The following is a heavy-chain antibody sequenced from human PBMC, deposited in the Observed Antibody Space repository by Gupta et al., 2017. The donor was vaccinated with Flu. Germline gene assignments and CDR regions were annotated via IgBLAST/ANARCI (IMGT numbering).Heavy chain of an antibody. J-gene: IGHJ4*02. D-gene: IGHD2-15*01. Sequence: QVQLQQWGAGLLKPSETLSLTCAVSGGSFSGYYWTWIRQSPGKGLEWIGQTNHRGNTNYNPSLMSRVAVSVDTSKNQFSLTLKSVTAADTAVYYCARDKFCSGGSCYSGVVFDSWGQGTLVTVSS. CDR1: GGSFSGYY. CDR3: ARDKFCSGGSCYSGVVFDS. V-gene: IGHV4-34*01. CDR2: TNHRGNT.